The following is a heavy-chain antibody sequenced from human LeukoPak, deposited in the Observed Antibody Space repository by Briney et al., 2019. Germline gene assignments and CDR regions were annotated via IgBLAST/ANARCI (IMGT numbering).Heavy chain of an antibody. CDR1: GFTFSSFG. J-gene: IGHJ3*02. Sequence: RSLRLSCVVSGFTFSSFGMHWVREAPGKGLEWMAVISYDGSRKSYADSVKGRFTISRDNAKNTLYLQMNSLGAEDTAVYYCARVRGSYSAADAFDIWGQGTMVTVSS. D-gene: IGHD1-26*01. CDR3: ARVRGSYSAADAFDI. CDR2: ISYDGSRK. V-gene: IGHV3-30*03.